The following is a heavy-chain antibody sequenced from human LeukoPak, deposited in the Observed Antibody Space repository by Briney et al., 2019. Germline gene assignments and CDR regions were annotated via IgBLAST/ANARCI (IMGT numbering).Heavy chain of an antibody. CDR3: ARHATGSGIAAEGDKFDP. J-gene: IGHJ5*02. CDR1: GGSISSYY. CDR2: IYTSGST. Sequence: SETLSLTCTVSGGSISSYYWSWLRQPPGKGLEWLGYIYTSGSTNYNPSLKSRVTISVDTSKNQFSLKLSSVTAADTAVYYCARHATGSGIAAEGDKFDPWGQGTLVTVSS. V-gene: IGHV4-4*09. D-gene: IGHD6-13*01.